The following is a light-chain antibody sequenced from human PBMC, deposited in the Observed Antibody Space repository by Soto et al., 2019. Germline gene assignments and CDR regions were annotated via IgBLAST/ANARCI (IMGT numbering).Light chain of an antibody. CDR2: EVV. Sequence: QSVLTQPPSASGSPGQSVTISCNGTKNDIGVYDFVSWYQHHPGKAPRLIIYEVVQRPSGVPDRFSGSKSGNTASLTVSGLQAADEADYFCKSYAGSNTYVFGSGTKV. V-gene: IGLV2-8*01. CDR3: KSYAGSNTYV. CDR1: KNDIGVYDF. J-gene: IGLJ1*01.